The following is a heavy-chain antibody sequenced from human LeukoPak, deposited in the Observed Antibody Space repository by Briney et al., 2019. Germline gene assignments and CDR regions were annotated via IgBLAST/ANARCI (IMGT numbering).Heavy chain of an antibody. D-gene: IGHD5-12*01. CDR1: GFTFSSYW. CDR2: INTDGSST. CDR3: ARGGIVATIFPTPSDY. V-gene: IGHV3-74*01. Sequence: GGSLRLSCAASGFTFSSYWMHRVRQAPGKGLVWVSRINTDGSSTSYADSVKGRFTISRDNAKNTLYLQMNSLRAEDTAVYYCARGGIVATIFPTPSDYWGQGTLVTVSS. J-gene: IGHJ4*02.